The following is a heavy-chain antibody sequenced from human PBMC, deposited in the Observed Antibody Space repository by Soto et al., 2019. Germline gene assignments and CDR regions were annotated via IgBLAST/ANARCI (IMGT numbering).Heavy chain of an antibody. CDR3: ARGAPVVNDY. Sequence: QLQLQESGSGLVKPSQTLSLTCAVSGGSISSGGYSWSWIRQPPGKGLEWIGYIYHSGSTYYNTSVKSRVSLSVDRSRTQFPLKLSSVTAADPAVYYCARGAPVVNDYWGQGTLVTVSS. V-gene: IGHV4-30-2*01. CDR1: GGSISSGGYS. J-gene: IGHJ4*02. D-gene: IGHD3-22*01. CDR2: IYHSGST.